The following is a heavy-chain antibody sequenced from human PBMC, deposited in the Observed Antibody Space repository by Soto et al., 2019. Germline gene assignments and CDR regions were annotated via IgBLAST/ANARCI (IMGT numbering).Heavy chain of an antibody. CDR2: ISGSGGST. V-gene: IGHV3-23*01. D-gene: IGHD2-2*01. CDR1: GFTFSSYA. J-gene: IGHJ4*02. CDR3: AKGRGYCRSTCCYVGSDY. Sequence: EVQLLESGGGLVQPGGSLRLSCAASGFTFSSYAMSWVRQAPGKGLEWVSAISGSGGSTYYADSVKGRFTISRDNSKHTLYLQLNSLRAEDTAVYYGAKGRGYCRSTCCYVGSDYLGQGNLVTVSS.